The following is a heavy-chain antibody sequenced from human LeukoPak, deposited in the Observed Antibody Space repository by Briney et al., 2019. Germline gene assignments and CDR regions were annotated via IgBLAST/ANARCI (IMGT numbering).Heavy chain of an antibody. CDR2: IGTSSTTI. D-gene: IGHD6-25*01. V-gene: IGHV3-48*01. CDR3: ARFAAGGSYYYYMDV. CDR1: GFTFGDYA. J-gene: IGHJ6*03. Sequence: GRSLRLSCTASGFTFGDYAMSWFRQPPGKGLEWVSNIGTSSTTIYYADSVKGRFTISRDNAKNSLYLQMNSLRADDTAVYYCARFAAGGSYYYYMDVWGKGTTVTVSS.